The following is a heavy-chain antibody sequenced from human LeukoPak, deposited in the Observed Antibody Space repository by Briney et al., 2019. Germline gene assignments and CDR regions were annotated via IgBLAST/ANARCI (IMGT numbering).Heavy chain of an antibody. D-gene: IGHD6-19*01. CDR1: GGSISSYY. Sequence: SETLSLTCTVSGGSISSYYWSWIRQPPGKGLEWIGYIYYSGSTNYNPSLTSRVTISVDTSKNQSSLKLSSVTAADTAVYYCATGYSSGWYYFDYWGQGTLVTVSS. CDR3: ATGYSSGWYYFDY. J-gene: IGHJ4*02. V-gene: IGHV4-59*01. CDR2: IYYSGST.